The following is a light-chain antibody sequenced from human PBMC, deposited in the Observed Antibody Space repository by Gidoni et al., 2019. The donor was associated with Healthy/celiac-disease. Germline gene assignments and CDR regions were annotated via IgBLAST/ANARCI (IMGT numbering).Light chain of an antibody. CDR3: QQSLTTPLT. CDR2: AAS. V-gene: IGKV1-39*01. J-gene: IGKJ4*01. CDR1: QTISTY. Sequence: DIRMTQSPSSLSASVGDRVTMSCRSSQTISTYLHWYQQKPGAPPQLLIHAASTLQSGVPSRFSGSGSGTDFTLTISNLQLEDFATYCCQQSLTTPLTFGGXTKVEMK.